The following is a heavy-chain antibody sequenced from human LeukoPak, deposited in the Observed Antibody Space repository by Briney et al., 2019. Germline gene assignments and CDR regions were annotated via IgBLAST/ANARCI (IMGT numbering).Heavy chain of an antibody. V-gene: IGHV4-34*01. D-gene: IGHD6-25*01. J-gene: IGHJ5*02. CDR2: INYTGST. CDR1: GGSFSGFY. CDR3: ARVAGYLPTRWFDP. Sequence: SDTLSLTCAVYGGSFSGFYWSWIRHVPGKGLEWIGEINYTGSTSYNPSLKSRVTITVDTSQNQFFLLLTSVTAADTAVYYCARVAGYLPTRWFDPWGQGTHVTVSS.